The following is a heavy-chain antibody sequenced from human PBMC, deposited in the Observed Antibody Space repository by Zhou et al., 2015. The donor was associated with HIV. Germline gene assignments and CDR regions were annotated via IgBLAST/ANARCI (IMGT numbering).Heavy chain of an antibody. CDR2: IIPLFGTP. J-gene: IGHJ5*02. Sequence: QVQLVQSGAEVKKPGSSVKVSCKASGGSFNTYEISWVRQAPGQGLEWMGGIIPLFGTPNYAQKFQGRVTITADKSTSTAYMELSSLRSEDTAVYYCARMPSYSSPADWFDPWGQGTLVTVSS. V-gene: IGHV1-69*06. D-gene: IGHD6-13*01. CDR1: GGSFNTYE. CDR3: ARMPSYSSPADWFDP.